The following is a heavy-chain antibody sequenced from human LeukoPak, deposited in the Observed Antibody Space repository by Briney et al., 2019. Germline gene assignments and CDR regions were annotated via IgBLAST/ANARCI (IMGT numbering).Heavy chain of an antibody. V-gene: IGHV3-30*04. J-gene: IGHJ4*02. CDR1: GFTFSTYA. D-gene: IGHD2-2*01. Sequence: GGSLRLSCTASGFTFSTYAMHWFRQAPGKGLEWMAITPYDGSNTYYADSVKGRFTTSRDYSKNTVYLQMNNLTAEDTAVYYCARGYCNSNICYGDHFEYWGQGTLVTVSS. CDR2: TPYDGSNT. CDR3: ARGYCNSNICYGDHFEY.